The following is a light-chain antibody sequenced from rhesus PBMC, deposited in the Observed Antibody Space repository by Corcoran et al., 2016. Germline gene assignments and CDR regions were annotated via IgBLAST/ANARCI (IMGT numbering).Light chain of an antibody. J-gene: IGKJ2*01. CDR3: QQHNSYPYS. Sequence: DIQMTQSPSSLSASVGDRVTITCQASQGISSWLAWSQQKPGKAPKLLIYAASSLQSGVPSRFSGSGSGTDFTLTISSLQPEDFATYYCQQHNSYPYSFGQGTKVEIK. CDR2: AAS. V-gene: IGKV1-33*02. CDR1: QGISSW.